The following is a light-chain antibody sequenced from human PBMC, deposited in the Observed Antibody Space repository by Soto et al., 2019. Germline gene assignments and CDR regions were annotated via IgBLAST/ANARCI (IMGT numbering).Light chain of an antibody. V-gene: IGKV3-11*01. J-gene: IGKJ5*01. CDR2: DAS. Sequence: EIVLTPSPATLSLSPGDSATLSGRASQSVSSYLAWYQQKPGQAPRLLIYDASNRATGIPARFSGSGSGTDFTLTISSLEPEEFAVYYCKQRSNWPITVGKGTRLEIK. CDR1: QSVSSY. CDR3: KQRSNWPIT.